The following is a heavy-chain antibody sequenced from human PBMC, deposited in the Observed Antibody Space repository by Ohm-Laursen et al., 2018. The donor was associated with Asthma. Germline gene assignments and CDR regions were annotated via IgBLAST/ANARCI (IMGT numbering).Heavy chain of an antibody. J-gene: IGHJ4*02. CDR3: VKNLRGVWSGFSN. CDR1: GFTFSDYG. V-gene: IGHV3-64D*08. Sequence: SLRLSYSASGFTFSDYGMHWVRQAPGKGLEYVSTISSDGGSTYYAYSVKGRFTISRDNSKNTLYLQMSSLRAEDTAIYYCVKNLRGVWSGFSNWGQGNLVTVSS. CDR2: ISSDGGST. D-gene: IGHD3-3*01.